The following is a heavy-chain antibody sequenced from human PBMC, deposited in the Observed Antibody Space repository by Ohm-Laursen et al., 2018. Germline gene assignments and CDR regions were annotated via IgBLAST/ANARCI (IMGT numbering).Heavy chain of an antibody. CDR3: AKDRWAYCGGDCYSDY. J-gene: IGHJ4*02. Sequence: SLRLSCSASGFTFSDYYMSWIRQAPGKGLEWVSYISSSGSTIYYADSVKGRFTISRDNSKNTLYLQMNSLRAEDTAVYYCAKDRWAYCGGDCYSDYWGQGTLVTVSS. CDR2: ISSSGSTI. CDR1: GFTFSDYY. D-gene: IGHD2-21*02. V-gene: IGHV3-11*01.